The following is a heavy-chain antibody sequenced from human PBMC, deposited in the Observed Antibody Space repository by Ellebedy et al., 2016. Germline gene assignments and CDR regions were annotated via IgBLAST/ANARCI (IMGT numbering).Heavy chain of an antibody. Sequence: ASVKVSXXASGYTFTSYYMHWVRQAPGQGLEWMGWISAYNGNANYAQKLQGRVTMTTDTSTSTAYMELRSLRSDDTAVYYCARDRNYDFWSGSEADAFDIWGQGTMVTVSS. J-gene: IGHJ3*02. D-gene: IGHD3-3*01. CDR3: ARDRNYDFWSGSEADAFDI. CDR1: GYTFTSYY. V-gene: IGHV1-18*04. CDR2: ISAYNGNA.